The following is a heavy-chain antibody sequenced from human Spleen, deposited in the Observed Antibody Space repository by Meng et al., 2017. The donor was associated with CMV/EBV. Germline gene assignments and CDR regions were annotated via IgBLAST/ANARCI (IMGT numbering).Heavy chain of an antibody. V-gene: IGHV1-18*01. CDR2: ISAYNGNT. J-gene: IGHJ4*02. CDR1: GYTFTLFG. D-gene: IGHD4-17*01. CDR3: ARAGAAVTTNFDF. Sequence: QVPLVQSGPDVKKPGASVKVSCQASGYTFTLFGISWVRQAPGQGLQWMGWISAYNGNTNIAQNLQGRVTVTADTFTNTAYMEMRSLRSDDTAMYYCARAGAAVTTNFDFWGQGTLVTVSS.